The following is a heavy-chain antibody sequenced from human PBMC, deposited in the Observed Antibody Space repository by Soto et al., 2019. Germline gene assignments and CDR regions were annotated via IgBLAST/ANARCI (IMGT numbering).Heavy chain of an antibody. V-gene: IGHV4-59*08. CDR2: ISYTGST. CDR1: GGSINSYY. J-gene: IGHJ4*02. D-gene: IGHD1-1*01. Sequence: PSETLSLTCSVSGGSINSYYWGWIRQPPGKGLEWIGYISYTGSTDYSPSLKSRVTISVDTSKNQFSLKVRSVTAADTAIYFCARHYPIGNNWNYFDYLGRGTLVTVS. CDR3: ARHYPIGNNWNYFDY.